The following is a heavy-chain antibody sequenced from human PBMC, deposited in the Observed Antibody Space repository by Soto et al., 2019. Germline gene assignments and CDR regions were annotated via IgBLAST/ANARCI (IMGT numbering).Heavy chain of an antibody. CDR3: ARGDGDLEWLSYYGMDV. CDR1: GGSISSGDYY. J-gene: IGHJ6*02. Sequence: TLSLTCTVSGGSISSGDYYWSWIRQPPGKGLEWIGYIYYSGSTYYNPSLKSRVTISVDTSKNQFSLKLSSVTAADTAVYYCARGDGDLEWLSYYGMDVWGQGTTVTVSS. D-gene: IGHD3-3*01. CDR2: IYYSGST. V-gene: IGHV4-30-4*01.